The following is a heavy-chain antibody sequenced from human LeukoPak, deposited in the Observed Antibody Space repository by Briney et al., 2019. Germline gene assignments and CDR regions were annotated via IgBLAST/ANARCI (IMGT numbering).Heavy chain of an antibody. V-gene: IGHV4-39*07. Sequence: SETLSLTCTVSGGSISSRTYYWGWIREPPGKGLEWIGSIYTGSTFYNPSLKSRVTISVDTSKNQFSMKLSSVTAADAAVYFCAREWTTWGAFDIWGQGTMVTVSS. CDR3: AREWTTWGAFDI. D-gene: IGHD2/OR15-2a*01. CDR2: IYTGST. J-gene: IGHJ3*02. CDR1: GGSISSRTYY.